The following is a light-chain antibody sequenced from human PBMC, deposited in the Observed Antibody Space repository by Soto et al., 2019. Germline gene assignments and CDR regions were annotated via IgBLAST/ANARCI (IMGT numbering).Light chain of an antibody. CDR1: QSVLYSSNNKNY. CDR3: QQYYCTPLT. CDR2: WAS. J-gene: IGKJ1*01. Sequence: DIVMTQSPDSLVVSLGERATINCKSSQSVLYSSNNKNYLAWYQQKLGQPPKLLIYWASTRESGVPDRFSGSGSGTDFTLTISSLQAEDVAVYSCQQYYCTPLTFGQGTKVEIK. V-gene: IGKV4-1*01.